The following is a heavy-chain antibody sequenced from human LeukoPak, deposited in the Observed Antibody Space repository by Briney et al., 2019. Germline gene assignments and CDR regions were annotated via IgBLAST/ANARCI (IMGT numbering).Heavy chain of an antibody. D-gene: IGHD1-26*01. CDR1: GFTFDDYT. V-gene: IGHV3-43*01. CDR2: ISWDGGTT. CDR3: ARGVLGATFDYYYYYMDV. J-gene: IGHJ6*03. Sequence: GGSLRLSCEASGFTFDDYTMHWVRQSPGKVLEWVSLISWDGGTTYYADSVRGRFTISRDNAKNSLYLQMNSLRAEDTAVYYCARGVLGATFDYYYYYMDVWGKGTTVTVSS.